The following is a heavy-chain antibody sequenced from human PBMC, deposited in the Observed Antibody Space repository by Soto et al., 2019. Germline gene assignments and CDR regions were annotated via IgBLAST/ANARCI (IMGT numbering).Heavy chain of an antibody. J-gene: IGHJ5*02. CDR1: GASITSTTYF. D-gene: IGHD3-22*01. V-gene: IGHV4-39*02. CDR2: IYHGGST. CDR3: ARVGPWVPYYYDSSPYTFENWFDP. Sequence: ASETLSLTCSLSGASITSTTYFWAWIRQPPGKGLEWIGSIYHGGSTYYNPSLNSRVTLSIDMTNNHVSLILNSVTAADTAVYYCARVGPWVPYYYDSSPYTFENWFDPWGQGTLVTVSS.